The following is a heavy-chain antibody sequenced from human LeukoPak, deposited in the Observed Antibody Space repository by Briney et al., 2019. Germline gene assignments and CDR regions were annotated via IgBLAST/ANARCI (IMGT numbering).Heavy chain of an antibody. Sequence: SETLSLTCAVYGGSFSGYYWSWIRQPPGKGLEWIGEINHSGSTNYNPSLKSRVIISVDTSKNQFSLKLSSVTAADTAVYYCARGFGIAAAGTILHYWGQGTLVTVSS. CDR3: ARGFGIAAAGTILHY. D-gene: IGHD6-13*01. CDR1: GGSFSGYY. CDR2: INHSGST. J-gene: IGHJ4*02. V-gene: IGHV4-34*01.